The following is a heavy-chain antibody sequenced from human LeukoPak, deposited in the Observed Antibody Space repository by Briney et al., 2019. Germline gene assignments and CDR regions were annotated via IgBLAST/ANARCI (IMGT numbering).Heavy chain of an antibody. CDR3: AKDRSIGTYYTFDH. CDR2: ISSSGSTI. J-gene: IGHJ4*02. V-gene: IGHV3-48*03. D-gene: IGHD1-26*01. CDR1: GFTFSSYE. Sequence: GSLRLSCAASGFTFSSYEMNWVRQAPGKGLEWVSYISSSGSTIYYADSVKGRFTVSRDNSNNRLYLQMSGLTAADTAVYYCAKDRSIGTYYTFDHWGQGTLVTVSS.